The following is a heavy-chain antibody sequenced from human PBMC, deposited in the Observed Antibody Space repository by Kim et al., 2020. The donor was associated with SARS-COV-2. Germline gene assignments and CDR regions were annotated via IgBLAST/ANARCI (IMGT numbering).Heavy chain of an antibody. CDR1: GYSISSGYY. D-gene: IGHD1-26*01. J-gene: IGHJ5*02. CDR2: IYHSGST. Sequence: SETLSLTCTVSGYSISSGYYWGWIRQPPGKGLEWIGSIYHSGSTYYNPSLKSRVTISVDTSKNQFSLKLSSVTAADTAVYYCARDRKRWELAPSSWFDPWGQGTLVTVSS. CDR3: ARDRKRWELAPSSWFDP. V-gene: IGHV4-38-2*02.